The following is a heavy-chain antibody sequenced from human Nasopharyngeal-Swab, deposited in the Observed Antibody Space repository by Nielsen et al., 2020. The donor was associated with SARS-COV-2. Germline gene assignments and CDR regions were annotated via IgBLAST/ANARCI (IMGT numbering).Heavy chain of an antibody. CDR3: ARHVVVTALIDY. J-gene: IGHJ4*02. D-gene: IGHD2-21*02. CDR1: GGSISSSSYY. CDR2: IYYSGST. V-gene: IGHV4-39*01. Sequence: SETLSLTCTVSGGSISSSSYYWGWIRQPPGKGLEWIGSIYYSGSTYYNPSLKSRVTISVDTSKNHFSLKLSSVTAADTAVYYCARHVVVTALIDYWGQGTLVTVSS.